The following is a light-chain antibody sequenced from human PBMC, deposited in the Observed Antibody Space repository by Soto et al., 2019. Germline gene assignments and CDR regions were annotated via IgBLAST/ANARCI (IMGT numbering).Light chain of an antibody. CDR1: ETISTF. J-gene: IGKJ5*01. CDR3: HQSYSTSPIT. Sequence: DIQMTQSPSSLSASVGDRVTMTCRASETISTFLKWYRHKPGKAPKLLIYAASRLQSGVTSRFSGSGYGTGFTLTINGLQPEECASYNCHQSYSTSPITFGEGTGL. V-gene: IGKV1-39*01. CDR2: AAS.